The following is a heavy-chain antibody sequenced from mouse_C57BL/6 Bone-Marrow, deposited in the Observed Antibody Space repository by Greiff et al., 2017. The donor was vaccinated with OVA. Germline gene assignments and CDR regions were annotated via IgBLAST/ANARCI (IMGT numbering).Heavy chain of an antibody. CDR3: TNHYYGSSYVWFAY. Sequence: VQLQQSGTVLARPGASVKMSCKPSGYTFTSYWMHWVKQRPGQGLEWIGAIYPGNSDNSYNQKFKGKAKLTAVTSTSTASMELSSLTIEDTAVYFGTNHYYGSSYVWFAYWGQGTLVTVSA. V-gene: IGHV1-5*01. CDR1: GYTFTSYW. CDR2: IYPGNSDN. J-gene: IGHJ3*01. D-gene: IGHD1-1*01.